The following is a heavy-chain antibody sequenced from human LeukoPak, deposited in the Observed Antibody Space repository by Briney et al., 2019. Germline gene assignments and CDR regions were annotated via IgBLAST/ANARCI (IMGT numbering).Heavy chain of an antibody. CDR3: VRSMSGRNDF. V-gene: IGHV3-74*01. D-gene: IGHD3-3*01. J-gene: IGHJ4*02. CDR1: GFIFSNYW. Sequence: PEGSLRLSCAGSGFIFSNYWVHWVRQAPGKGLVWVSRINIEGSRTDYADSVRGRFTISRDNAKNTLYLQMNSLTAEDTAVYYCVRSMSGRNDFWGQGTVVSVSS. CDR2: INIEGSRT.